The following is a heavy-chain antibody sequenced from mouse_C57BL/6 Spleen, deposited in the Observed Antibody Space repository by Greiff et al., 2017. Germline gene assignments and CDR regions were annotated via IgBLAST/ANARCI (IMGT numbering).Heavy chain of an antibody. V-gene: IGHV1-62-2*01. CDR2: FYPGSGSI. Sequence: QVQLQQSGAELVKPGASVKLSCKASGYTFTEYTIHWVKQRSGQGLEWIGWFYPGSGSIKYNEKFKDKATLTADKSSSTVYMELSRWTSEDAAVYFCARHEVDYGDDGPWFAYWGQGTLVTVSA. CDR1: GYTFTEYT. CDR3: ARHEVDYGDDGPWFAY. D-gene: IGHD2-4*01. J-gene: IGHJ3*01.